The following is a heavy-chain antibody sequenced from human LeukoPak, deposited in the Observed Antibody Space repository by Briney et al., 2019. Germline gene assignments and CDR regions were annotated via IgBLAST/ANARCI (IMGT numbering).Heavy chain of an antibody. V-gene: IGHV4-59*01. D-gene: IGHD3-10*01. CDR2: IYYSGST. CDR1: GGSISSYY. Sequence: SETLSLTCTVSGGSISSYYWSWIRQPPGKGLEWIGYIYYSGSTNYNPSLKSRVTISVDTSKNQFSLKLSSVTAAGTAVYYCAREGEGYGSGSYYRAFDYWGQGTLVTVSS. CDR3: AREGEGYGSGSYYRAFDY. J-gene: IGHJ4*02.